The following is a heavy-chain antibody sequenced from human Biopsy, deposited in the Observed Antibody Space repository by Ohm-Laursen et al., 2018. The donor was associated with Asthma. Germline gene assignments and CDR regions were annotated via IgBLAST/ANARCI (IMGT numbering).Heavy chain of an antibody. CDR3: ARGDSSGWSHYYFDY. D-gene: IGHD6-19*01. J-gene: IGHJ4*02. Sequence: GSLRLSCTVSGFAVSRDYMFWVRQAPGKGLEWVSVIYSGGTSHTADSVRGRFTISRDYSKNTLYLQMHSLRAEDTAVYYCARGDSSGWSHYYFDYWGQGTLVTVSS. CDR2: IYSGGTS. V-gene: IGHV3-53*01. CDR1: GFAVSRDY.